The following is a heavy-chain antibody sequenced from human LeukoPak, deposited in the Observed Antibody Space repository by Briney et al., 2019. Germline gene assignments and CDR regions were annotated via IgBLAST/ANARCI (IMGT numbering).Heavy chain of an antibody. CDR2: ISSSSSYI. D-gene: IGHD6-13*01. J-gene: IGHJ4*02. Sequence: GGSLRLSCAASGFTFRSYSMNWVRQAPGKGLEWVSSISSSSSYIYYADSVKGRFTISRDNAKNSLYLQMNGLRAEDTAVYYCARDRYSSSCGGDYWGQGTLVTVSS. CDR3: ARDRYSSSCGGDY. CDR1: GFTFRSYS. V-gene: IGHV3-21*01.